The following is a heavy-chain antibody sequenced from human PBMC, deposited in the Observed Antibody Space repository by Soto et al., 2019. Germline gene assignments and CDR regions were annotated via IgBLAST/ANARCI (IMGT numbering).Heavy chain of an antibody. J-gene: IGHJ4*02. CDR2: VSHSGST. CDR1: CGSFSGYY. Sequence: SETLSDTCSVYCGSFSGYYLSLILQPPGKGLGWIGEVSHSGSTNYNPSLKSRVTISVDTSKNQFSLKLSSVTAADTAVYYCARPLLGHWGQGTLVTVSS. V-gene: IGHV4-34*01. CDR3: ARPLLGH.